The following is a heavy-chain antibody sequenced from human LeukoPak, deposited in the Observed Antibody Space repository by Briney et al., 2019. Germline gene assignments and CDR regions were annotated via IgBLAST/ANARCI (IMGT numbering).Heavy chain of an antibody. Sequence: PGGSLRPSCVASGFTFSSYWMHWVRQDPRKGLVWVSLISGDGRNINYADSVRGRFTISRDNAKNTLYLQMNTLRVEDTAVYYCTRDLMDYDVSTGLHHYYMDVWGQGTTVTVSS. CDR1: GFTFSSYW. V-gene: IGHV3-74*01. CDR3: TRDLMDYDVSTGLHHYYMDV. J-gene: IGHJ6*02. CDR2: ISGDGRNI. D-gene: IGHD3-9*01.